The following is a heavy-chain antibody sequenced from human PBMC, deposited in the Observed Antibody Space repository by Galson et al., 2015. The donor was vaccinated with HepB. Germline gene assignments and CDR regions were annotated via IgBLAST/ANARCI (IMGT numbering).Heavy chain of an antibody. J-gene: IGHJ4*02. CDR2: ISSSSSYT. CDR3: ARGYYYGSGSYYKGGFDYFDY. CDR1: GFTFSDYY. V-gene: IGHV3-11*06. Sequence: SLRLSCAASGFTFSDYYMSWIRQAPGKGLEWVSYISSSSSYTNYADSVKGRFTISRDNAKNSLYLQMNSLRAEDTAVYYCARGYYYGSGSYYKGGFDYFDYWGQGTLVTVSS. D-gene: IGHD3-10*01.